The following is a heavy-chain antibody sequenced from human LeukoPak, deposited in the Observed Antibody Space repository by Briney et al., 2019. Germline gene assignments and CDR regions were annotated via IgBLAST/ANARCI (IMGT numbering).Heavy chain of an antibody. CDR2: IIPIFGTA. D-gene: IGHD4-23*01. Sequence: ASVKVSCKASGGTFSSYAISWVRQAPGQGLEWMGGIIPIFGTANYAQKFQGRVTITADESTSTAYMELSSLRSEDTAVYYCARDPAWDGGNVSDYWGQGTLVTVSS. CDR1: GGTFSSYA. CDR3: ARDPAWDGGNVSDY. J-gene: IGHJ4*02. V-gene: IGHV1-69*13.